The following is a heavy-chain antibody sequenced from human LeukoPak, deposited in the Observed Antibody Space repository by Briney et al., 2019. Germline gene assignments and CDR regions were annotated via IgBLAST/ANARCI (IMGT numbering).Heavy chain of an antibody. CDR3: ARSLRPETAVVNWCDP. J-gene: IGHJ5*02. Sequence: ASVKVSCKAAGYTFTRYDITWVRQATGQGPESMGWMNPSTGSTVYAQKFQGRVTMTRDTSTNTAYMELSSLKSEDTAVYYCARSLRPETAVVNWCDPWGQEPWSPFPQ. CDR2: MNPSTGST. V-gene: IGHV1-8*01. D-gene: IGHD5-18*01. CDR1: GYTFTRYD.